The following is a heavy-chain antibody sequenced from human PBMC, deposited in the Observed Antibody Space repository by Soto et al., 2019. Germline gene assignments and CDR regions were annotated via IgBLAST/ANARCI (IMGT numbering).Heavy chain of an antibody. J-gene: IGHJ6*02. CDR1: GYTFSTYA. CDR2: LNGGTGQT. D-gene: IGHD1-1*01. CDR3: ARGKGMEENYFYYGLDI. Sequence: WASVKVSCKASGYTFSTYAMHWVRQAPGQSLEWMGWLNGGTGQTRYSQKSQDRVIITRDTSASTGYMELSSLTSEDTAVYYCARGKGMEENYFYYGLDIWGQGTTVTVSS. V-gene: IGHV1-3*01.